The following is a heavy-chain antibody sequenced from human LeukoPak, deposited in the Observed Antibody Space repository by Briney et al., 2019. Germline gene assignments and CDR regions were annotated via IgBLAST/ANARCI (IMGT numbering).Heavy chain of an antibody. CDR3: AKEWQSSSWHDLFDP. V-gene: IGHV3-23*01. J-gene: IGHJ5*02. CDR1: GFTFSSYA. D-gene: IGHD6-13*01. CDR2: ISGSGGST. Sequence: PGGSLRLSCAASGFTFSSYAMSWVRQAPGKGLEWVSAISGSGGSTYYADSVKGRFTISRDNSKNTLYLQMNSLRAEDTAVYYRAKEWQSSSWHDLFDPWGQGTLVTVSS.